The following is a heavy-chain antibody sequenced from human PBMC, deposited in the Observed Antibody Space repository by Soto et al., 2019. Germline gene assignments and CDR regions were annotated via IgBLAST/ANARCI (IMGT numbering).Heavy chain of an antibody. CDR1: GFTFSNYV. V-gene: IGHV3-23*01. Sequence: GGSLGLSCAASGFTFSNYVMSWVRQAPGKGLEWVSAISGSGGSTYYADSVKGRFTISRDNSKNTLYLQMNSLRAEDTAVYYCAKGERYDSSGYYYKDAFDIWGQGTMVTVSS. CDR2: ISGSGGST. J-gene: IGHJ3*02. CDR3: AKGERYDSSGYYYKDAFDI. D-gene: IGHD3-22*01.